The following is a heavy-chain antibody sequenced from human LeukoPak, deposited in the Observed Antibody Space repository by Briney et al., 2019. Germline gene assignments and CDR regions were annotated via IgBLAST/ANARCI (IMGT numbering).Heavy chain of an antibody. V-gene: IGHV4-34*01. CDR1: GGSINSYY. CDR3: ARSRSGNFDY. J-gene: IGHJ4*02. CDR2: INHSGST. Sequence: PSETLSLTCTVSGGSINSYYWSWIRQPPGKGLEWIGEINHSGSTNYNPSLKSRVTISVDTSKNQFSLKLSSVTAADTAVYYCARSRSGNFDYWGQGTLVTVSS. D-gene: IGHD6-13*01.